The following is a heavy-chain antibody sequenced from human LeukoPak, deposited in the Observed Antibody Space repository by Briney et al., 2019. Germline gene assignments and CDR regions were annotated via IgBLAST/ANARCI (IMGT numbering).Heavy chain of an antibody. CDR1: GFTFSSYG. J-gene: IGHJ6*02. CDR3: SASTLASGYESYYYYGMDV. V-gene: IGHV3-30*03. D-gene: IGHD5-12*01. Sequence: GGSLRLSCAASGFTFSSYGMHWVRQAPGKGLEWVAVISYDGSNEYYADSVKGRFTISRDNSKNTLYLQMNSLRAEDTAVYYCSASTLASGYESYYYYGMDVWGQGTTVTVSS. CDR2: ISYDGSNE.